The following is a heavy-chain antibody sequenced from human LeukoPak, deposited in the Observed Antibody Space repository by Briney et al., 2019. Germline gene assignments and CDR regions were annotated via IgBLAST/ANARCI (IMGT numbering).Heavy chain of an antibody. Sequence: GGSLRLSCAASGFTFSTYWMHWVRQAPGKGLVRVSRINPDGTTTSYADSVKGRFTISRDNAKDTVYLQINSLRAEDTAVYYCARVSIGWYSFDYWGQGTLVTVSS. J-gene: IGHJ4*02. V-gene: IGHV3-74*01. CDR1: GFTFSTYW. CDR3: ARVSIGWYSFDY. CDR2: INPDGTTT. D-gene: IGHD6-19*01.